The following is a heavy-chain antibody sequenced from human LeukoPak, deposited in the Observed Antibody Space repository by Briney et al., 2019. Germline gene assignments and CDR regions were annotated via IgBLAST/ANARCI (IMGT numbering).Heavy chain of an antibody. CDR2: IYTSGST. Sequence: SETLSLTCTVSGGSISSGRYYWRWIRQPAGKGLEWIGRIYTSGSTNYNPSLKSRVTISVDTSKNQFSLKLSSVTAADTAVYYCASSYYDFWSGHIPGGAFDIWGQGTMVTVSS. CDR1: GGSISSGRYY. CDR3: ASSYYDFWSGHIPGGAFDI. J-gene: IGHJ3*02. V-gene: IGHV4-61*02. D-gene: IGHD3-3*01.